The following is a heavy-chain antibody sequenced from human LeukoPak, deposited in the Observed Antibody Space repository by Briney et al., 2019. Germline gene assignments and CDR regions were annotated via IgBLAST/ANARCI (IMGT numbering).Heavy chain of an antibody. CDR1: GYTLTELS. CDR2: FDPEDGET. CDR3: ATVPPRAALIGDY. D-gene: IGHD6-13*01. V-gene: IGHV1-24*01. J-gene: IGHJ4*02. Sequence: VASVKVSCKVSGYTLTELSMHWVRQAPGKGLEWMGGFDPEDGETIYAQKFQGRVTMTEDTSTDTAYMELSSLGSEDTAVYYCATVPPRAALIGDYWGQGTLVTVSS.